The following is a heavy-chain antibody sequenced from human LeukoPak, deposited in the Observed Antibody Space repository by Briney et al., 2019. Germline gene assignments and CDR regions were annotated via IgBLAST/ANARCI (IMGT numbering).Heavy chain of an antibody. Sequence: SETLSLTCAVSGGSLSSYYWSWIRPPPGKGLDWICRIYISGGTNYIPPPKRRVNMSLEKSKKKFSLNLSSLTAAATAPYYCARDLGEGPDSGYYDYWGQGTLVTVSS. CDR1: GGSLSSYY. J-gene: IGHJ4*02. V-gene: IGHV4-4*07. CDR3: ARDLGEGPDSGYYDY. D-gene: IGHD3-10*01. CDR2: IYISGGT.